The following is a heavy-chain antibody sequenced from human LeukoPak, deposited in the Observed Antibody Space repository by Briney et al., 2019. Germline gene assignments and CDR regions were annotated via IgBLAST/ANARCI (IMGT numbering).Heavy chain of an antibody. Sequence: SETLSLTCTFSTHSIINHYCSWIRQPPGKVLECIGFIHYIVSNNYNPSFKSRFTISVATPKNQSSLSLNSLTAANTPFYFFSRVSLSGYCRGASCYFDYWGHGTLVTVSS. J-gene: IGHJ4*01. CDR1: THSIINHY. D-gene: IGHD2-15*01. CDR3: SRVSLSGYCRGASCYFDY. CDR2: IHYIVSN. V-gene: IGHV4-59*11.